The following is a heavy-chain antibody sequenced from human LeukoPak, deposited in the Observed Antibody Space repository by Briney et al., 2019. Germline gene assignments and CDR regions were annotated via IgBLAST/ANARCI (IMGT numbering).Heavy chain of an antibody. Sequence: GGSLRLSCAASGFTFSSYSMNWVRQAPGKGLEWVSSISSSSSYIYYADSVKGRFTISRDNAKSTLYLQMNSLRVEDTAVYYCARKAAAAHDAFDIWGQGTMVTVSS. CDR2: ISSSSSYI. CDR1: GFTFSSYS. D-gene: IGHD6-13*01. V-gene: IGHV3-21*06. CDR3: ARKAAAAHDAFDI. J-gene: IGHJ3*02.